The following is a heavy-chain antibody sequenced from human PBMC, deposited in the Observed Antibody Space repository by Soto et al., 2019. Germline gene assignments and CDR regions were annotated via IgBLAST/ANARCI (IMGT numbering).Heavy chain of an antibody. J-gene: IGHJ4*02. CDR1: GGSISSGDYY. D-gene: IGHD3-10*01. V-gene: IGHV4-30-4*01. CDR2: TYYSGST. CDR3: ARVLMGYYGSGSLDY. Sequence: QVQLQESGPGLVKPSQTLSLTCTVSGGSISSGDYYWSWIRQPPGKGLEWIGYTYYSGSTYYNPSLKSRVTISVDTSKNQFSLKLSSVTAADTAVYYCARVLMGYYGSGSLDYWGQGTLVTVSS.